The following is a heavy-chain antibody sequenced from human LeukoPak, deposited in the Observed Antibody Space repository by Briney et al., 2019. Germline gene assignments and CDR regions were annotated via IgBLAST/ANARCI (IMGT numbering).Heavy chain of an antibody. D-gene: IGHD3-3*01. V-gene: IGHV3-48*03. CDR1: GFTFSSYE. CDR3: ARQVTIFGVLTMDV. CDR2: ISSSGTTI. J-gene: IGHJ6*03. Sequence: PGGSLRLSCAASGFTFSSYEMNWVRQAPGKGLEWVSYISSSGTTIYYADSVKGRFTISRDNAKNSLYLQMNSPRAEDTAVYYCARQVTIFGVLTMDVWGKGTTVTVSS.